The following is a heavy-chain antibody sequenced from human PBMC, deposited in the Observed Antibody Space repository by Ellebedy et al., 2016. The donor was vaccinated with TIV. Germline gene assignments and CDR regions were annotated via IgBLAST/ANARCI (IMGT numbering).Heavy chain of an antibody. D-gene: IGHD6-13*01. CDR2: ISGSGGST. V-gene: IGHV3-23*01. Sequence: GESLKIFXAASGFIFSSYAMSWVRQAPGKGLEWISAISGSGGSTYHADSVKGRFTISRDNSKNTLYLQMNSLRVEDTAVYYCATPSYSSSWYVGYWGQGTLVTVYS. CDR1: GFIFSSYA. CDR3: ATPSYSSSWYVGY. J-gene: IGHJ4*02.